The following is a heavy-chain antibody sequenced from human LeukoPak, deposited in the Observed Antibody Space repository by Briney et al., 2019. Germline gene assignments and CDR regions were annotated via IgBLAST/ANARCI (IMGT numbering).Heavy chain of an antibody. Sequence: SGGSLRLSCAASGFTFSSYSMNWVRQAPGKGLEWVSYISSSSSTIYYADSVKGRFTISRDNAKNSLYLQMNSLRAEDTAVYYCASSPRGYCSGGSCYLNWFDPWGQGTLVTVSS. J-gene: IGHJ5*02. CDR3: ASSPRGYCSGGSCYLNWFDP. CDR2: ISSSSSTI. CDR1: GFTFSSYS. D-gene: IGHD2-15*01. V-gene: IGHV3-48*04.